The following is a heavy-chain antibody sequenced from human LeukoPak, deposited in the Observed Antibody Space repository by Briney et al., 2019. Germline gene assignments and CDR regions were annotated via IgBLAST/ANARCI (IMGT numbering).Heavy chain of an antibody. Sequence: SETLSLTCTVSGGSISSGGYYWSWIRQHPGKGLEWIGYIYYSGSTYYNPSLKSRVTISVDTSKDQFSLKLSSVTAADTAVYYCARRGSGWSTAIDYWGQGTLVTVSS. CDR1: GGSISSGGYY. CDR3: ARRGSGWSTAIDY. J-gene: IGHJ4*02. D-gene: IGHD6-19*01. CDR2: IYYSGST. V-gene: IGHV4-31*03.